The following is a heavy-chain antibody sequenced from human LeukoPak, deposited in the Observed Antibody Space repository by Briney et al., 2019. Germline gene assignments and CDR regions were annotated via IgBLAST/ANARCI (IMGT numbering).Heavy chain of an antibody. CDR1: GFTFSSYA. D-gene: IGHD5/OR15-5a*01. Sequence: GGSLRLSCAASGFTFSSYAMNWVRQAPGKGLEWVSGITGSGGSTDYADSVNGRFTISRDNSKNTLYRQMNSLRAEDTAVYYCAKCVSGFWYFDLWGRGTLVTVSS. V-gene: IGHV3-23*01. CDR2: ITGSGGST. J-gene: IGHJ2*01. CDR3: AKCVSGFWYFDL.